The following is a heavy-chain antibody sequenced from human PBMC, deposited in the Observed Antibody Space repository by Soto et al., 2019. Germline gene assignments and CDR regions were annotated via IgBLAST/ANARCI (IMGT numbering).Heavy chain of an antibody. D-gene: IGHD4-17*01. V-gene: IGHV1-18*01. Sequence: GASVKVSCKASGYTFTSYGISWVRQAPGQGLEWMGWISAYNGNTNYAQKLQGRVTMTTDTSTSTAYMELRSLRSDDTAVYYCARDRHDYGDYVPFDYWGQGTLVTVSS. CDR3: ARDRHDYGDYVPFDY. CDR2: ISAYNGNT. J-gene: IGHJ4*02. CDR1: GYTFTSYG.